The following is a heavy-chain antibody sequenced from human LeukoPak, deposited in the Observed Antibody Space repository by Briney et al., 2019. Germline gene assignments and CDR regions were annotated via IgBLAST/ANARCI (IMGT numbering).Heavy chain of an antibody. CDR1: GFPFSSYW. Sequence: PGGSLRLSCVASGFPFSSYWMTWVRQAPGKGLEWVANIKQDGSKKSYVDSVKGRFTISRDNSKNTLYLQMNSLRAEDTAVYYCASEGSAFGDDYWGQGTLVTVSS. J-gene: IGHJ4*02. V-gene: IGHV3-7*01. D-gene: IGHD3-10*01. CDR2: IKQDGSKK. CDR3: ASEGSAFGDDY.